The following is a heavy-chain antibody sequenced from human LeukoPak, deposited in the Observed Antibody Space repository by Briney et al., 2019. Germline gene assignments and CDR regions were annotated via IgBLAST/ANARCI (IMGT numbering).Heavy chain of an antibody. CDR3: ARDRGFDWLLYQGGTFDAFDI. J-gene: IGHJ3*02. V-gene: IGHV3-21*01. D-gene: IGHD3-9*01. CDR1: GFAFSSYS. Sequence: GGSLRLSCAASGFAFSSYSMNWVRQAPGKGLEWVSSISSSSSYIYYADSVKGRFTISRDNAKNSLYLQMNSLRAEDTAVYYCARDRGFDWLLYQGGTFDAFDIWGQGTMVTVSS. CDR2: ISSSSSYI.